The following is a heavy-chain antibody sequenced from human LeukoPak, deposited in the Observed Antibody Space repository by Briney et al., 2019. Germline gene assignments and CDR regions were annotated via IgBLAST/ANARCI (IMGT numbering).Heavy chain of an antibody. D-gene: IGHD3-22*01. CDR1: GYTFTSYG. V-gene: IGHV1-18*01. CDR2: ISAYNGNP. Sequence: ASVKVSCKASGYTFTSYGISWVRQAPGQGLEWMGWISAYNGNPNYAQKLQGRVTMTTDTSTSTAYMELRSLRSDDTAVYYCTRGAWGDSSGYYDYWGQGTLVTVSS. J-gene: IGHJ4*02. CDR3: TRGAWGDSSGYYDY.